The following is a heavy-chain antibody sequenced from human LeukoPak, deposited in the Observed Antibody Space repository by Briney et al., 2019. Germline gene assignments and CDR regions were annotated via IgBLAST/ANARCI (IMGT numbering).Heavy chain of an antibody. CDR3: ATRRTDSWNGGGWCDL. V-gene: IGHV4-59*08. J-gene: IGHJ5*02. Sequence: SETLSLTCTVSGGSISSYYWSWIRQPPGKGLEWIGYIYYSGSTNYNPSLKSRVTISVDTSKNQFSLKVSSVTAADTAVYYCATRRTDSWNGGGWCDLWGQGTLVTVSS. D-gene: IGHD1-20*01. CDR1: GGSISSYY. CDR2: IYYSGST.